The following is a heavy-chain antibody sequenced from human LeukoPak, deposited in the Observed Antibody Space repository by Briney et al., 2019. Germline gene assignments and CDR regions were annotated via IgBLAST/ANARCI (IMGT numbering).Heavy chain of an antibody. D-gene: IGHD6-19*01. CDR2: INSNSGGT. Sequence: ASVKVSCKASGYTFTGYYMHWVRQAPGQGLEWMGWINSNSGGTNYAQKFQGRVTMTRDTSISTAYMELSRLRSDDTAVYYCARPIRYSSGWYGYWGQGTLVTVSS. V-gene: IGHV1-2*02. J-gene: IGHJ4*02. CDR1: GYTFTGYY. CDR3: ARPIRYSSGWYGY.